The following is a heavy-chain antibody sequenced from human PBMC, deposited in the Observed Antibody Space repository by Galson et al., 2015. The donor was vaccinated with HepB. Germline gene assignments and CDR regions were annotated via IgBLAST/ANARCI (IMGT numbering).Heavy chain of an antibody. D-gene: IGHD6-6*01. CDR3: ARDPIAARMNDAFDI. Sequence: ETLSLTCTVSGGSISSYYWSWIRQPPGKGLEWIGYIYYSGSTNYNPSLKSRVTISVDTSKNQFSLKLSSVTAADTAVYYCARDPIAARMNDAFDIWGQGTMVTVSS. J-gene: IGHJ3*02. V-gene: IGHV4-59*12. CDR1: GGSISSYY. CDR2: IYYSGST.